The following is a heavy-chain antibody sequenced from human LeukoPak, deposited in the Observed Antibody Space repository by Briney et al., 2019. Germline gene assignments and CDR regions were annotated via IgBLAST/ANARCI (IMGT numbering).Heavy chain of an antibody. Sequence: GGSLQISGQASGSIFTSYWIGWARQLPEKGLERMGIIYPGDSDTRYSPSFQGQVTISADESISTAYLQRSSLKASDTAIYYCARERTSGYYTEDAFDIWGQGTMVTVSS. CDR1: GSIFTSYW. CDR3: ARERTSGYYTEDAFDI. J-gene: IGHJ3*02. CDR2: IYPGDSDT. V-gene: IGHV5-51*01. D-gene: IGHD3-22*01.